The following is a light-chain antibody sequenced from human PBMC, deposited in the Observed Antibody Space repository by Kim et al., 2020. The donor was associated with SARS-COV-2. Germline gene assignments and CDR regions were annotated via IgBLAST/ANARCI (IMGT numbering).Light chain of an antibody. Sequence: AAVGDRDTIYCRASQSISSWLAWYQQKPGKAPKLLIYKASSLESGVPSRFSGSGSGTEFTLTISSLQPDDFATYYCQQYNSYPLTFGGGTKVDIK. V-gene: IGKV1-5*03. CDR1: QSISSW. J-gene: IGKJ4*01. CDR2: KAS. CDR3: QQYNSYPLT.